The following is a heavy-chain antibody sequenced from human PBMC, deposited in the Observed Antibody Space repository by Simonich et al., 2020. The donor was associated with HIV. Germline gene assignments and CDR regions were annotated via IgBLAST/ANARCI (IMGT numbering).Heavy chain of an antibody. CDR3: ARRTGYDLDY. D-gene: IGHD5-12*01. V-gene: IGHV4-34*01. CDR1: GGSFSGYY. Sequence: QVQLQQWGAGLLKPSETLSLTCAVYGGSFSGYYWTWSRQPPGKGLEWIGEIHDSGSTNYNPSLKSRVTMSVDKSKNQFSLKLKSVIAADTAVYYCARRTGYDLDYWGQGTLVTVSS. CDR2: IHDSGST. J-gene: IGHJ4*02.